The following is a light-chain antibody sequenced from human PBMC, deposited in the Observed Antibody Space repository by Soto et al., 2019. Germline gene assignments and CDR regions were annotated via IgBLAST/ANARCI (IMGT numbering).Light chain of an antibody. CDR1: QSVSSS. J-gene: IGKJ1*01. CDR3: QHYGSSRK. CDR2: GAS. V-gene: IGKV3-20*01. Sequence: EIVLTQSPGTLSLSPGERATLSCRASQSVSSSLAWYQQKPGQAPRLLIYGASSRATGIPDRFSGSGSGPDFTLTISRLEPEDFAVYFWQHYGSSRKFGQGAKVEIK.